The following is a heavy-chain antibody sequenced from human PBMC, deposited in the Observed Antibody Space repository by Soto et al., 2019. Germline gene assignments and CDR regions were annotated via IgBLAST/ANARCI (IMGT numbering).Heavy chain of an antibody. D-gene: IGHD5-12*01. Sequence: GGSLRLSCAASGFTFSNVWMSWVRQGPGKGLEWVGRIQSKTDGGTTDYAAPVKGRFTISRDDSKNTLYLQMNSLKTEDTAVYFCTTDGYEYYFDYWGQGTLVTVSS. J-gene: IGHJ4*02. CDR1: GFTFSNVW. V-gene: IGHV3-15*01. CDR2: IQSKTDGGTT. CDR3: TTDGYEYYFDY.